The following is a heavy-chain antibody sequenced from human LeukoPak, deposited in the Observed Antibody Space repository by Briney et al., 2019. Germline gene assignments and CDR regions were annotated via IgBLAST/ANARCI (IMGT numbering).Heavy chain of an antibody. CDR1: GFTFSTYK. V-gene: IGHV3-21*01. D-gene: IGHD3-10*01. Sequence: PGGSLRLSCAASGFTFSTYKMVWVRQAPGKGLEWVSSITHNSSHIYYADSVKGRFTISRDNAKNSLYLQMNSLRAEDTAVYHCARVFEVRGVEDLYYYGMDVWGQGTTVTVSS. CDR2: ITHNSSHI. CDR3: ARVFEVRGVEDLYYYGMDV. J-gene: IGHJ6*02.